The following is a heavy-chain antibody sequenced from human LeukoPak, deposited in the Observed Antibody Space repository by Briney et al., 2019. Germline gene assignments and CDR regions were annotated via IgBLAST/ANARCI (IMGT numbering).Heavy chain of an antibody. V-gene: IGHV1-18*01. Sequence: GASVKVSCKASGGTFSSYAISWVRQAPGQGLEWMGWISAYNGNTNYAQKLQGRVTMTTDTSTSTAYMELRSLRSDDTAVYYCARRELGYCSGGSCYDLDYWGQGTLVTVSS. CDR1: GGTFSSYA. CDR2: ISAYNGNT. D-gene: IGHD2-15*01. J-gene: IGHJ4*02. CDR3: ARRELGYCSGGSCYDLDY.